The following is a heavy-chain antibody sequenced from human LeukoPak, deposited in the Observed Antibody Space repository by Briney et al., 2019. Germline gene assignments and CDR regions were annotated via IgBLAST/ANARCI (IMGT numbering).Heavy chain of an antibody. Sequence: GGSLRLSCAASGFTFSDAWMTWVRQAPGEGLEWVGRIKSRANGGTTDCAAPVKGRFTISKDDSKNTLYLQMNSLKTEDTAVYYCTTYSVGATIHSTFDFWGQGALVTVSS. J-gene: IGHJ4*02. CDR1: GFTFSDAW. V-gene: IGHV3-15*01. CDR3: TTYSVGATIHSTFDF. CDR2: IKSRANGGTT. D-gene: IGHD1-26*01.